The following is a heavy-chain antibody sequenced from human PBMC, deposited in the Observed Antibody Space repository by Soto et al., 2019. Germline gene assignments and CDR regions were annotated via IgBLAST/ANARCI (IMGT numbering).Heavy chain of an antibody. Sequence: SVKVSCKASGYTFTNYGISWVRQAPGQGLEWMGGIIPIFGTANYAQKFQGRVTITADESTSTAYMELSSLRSEDTAVYYCATALYYDILTGYSEAFDIWG. D-gene: IGHD3-9*01. V-gene: IGHV1-69*13. CDR1: GYTFTNYG. J-gene: IGHJ3*02. CDR2: IIPIFGTA. CDR3: ATALYYDILTGYSEAFDI.